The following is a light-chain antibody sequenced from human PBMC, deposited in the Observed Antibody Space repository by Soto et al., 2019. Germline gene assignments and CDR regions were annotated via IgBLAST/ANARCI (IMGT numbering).Light chain of an antibody. Sequence: QSALTQPPSASGSPGQSVTISCTGTSSDVGAYNYVSWYQQHAGKAPKLVIYEVTKRPSGVPDRFSRSKSANTASLTVSGLQAEDEADYYCSSFAARNTRVFGGGTKLTVL. V-gene: IGLV2-8*01. CDR3: SSFAARNTRV. CDR1: SSDVGAYNY. J-gene: IGLJ3*02. CDR2: EVT.